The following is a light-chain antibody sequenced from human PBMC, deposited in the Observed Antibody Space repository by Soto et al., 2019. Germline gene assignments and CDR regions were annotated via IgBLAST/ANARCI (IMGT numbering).Light chain of an antibody. CDR1: QSIAGY. CDR3: QQSYNNPT. Sequence: DIQMTQSPSSLSASVGERVTITCRASQSIAGYLNWYTQKPGKAPELLIYATSNLHSGVTTSYSGSGSGADFKLTISSLQPEDFATYFRQQSYNNPTFGPGTKVDVK. CDR2: ATS. V-gene: IGKV1-39*01. J-gene: IGKJ3*01.